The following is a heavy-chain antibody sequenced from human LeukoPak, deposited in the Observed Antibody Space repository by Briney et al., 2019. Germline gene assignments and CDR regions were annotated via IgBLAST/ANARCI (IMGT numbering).Heavy chain of an antibody. D-gene: IGHD2-15*01. CDR2: ISGSGGST. V-gene: IGHV3-23*01. Sequence: GGSLSLSCAASGFTFSSYAMSWVRQAPGKGLEWVSAISGSGGSTYYADSVKGRFTISRDNSKNTLYLQMNSLRAEDTAVYYCAKRFAPILSGFDYWGQGTLVTVSS. CDR3: AKRFAPILSGFDY. J-gene: IGHJ4*02. CDR1: GFTFSSYA.